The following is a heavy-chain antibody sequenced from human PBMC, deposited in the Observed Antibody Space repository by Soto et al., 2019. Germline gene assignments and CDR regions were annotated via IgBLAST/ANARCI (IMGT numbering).Heavy chain of an antibody. CDR3: ARERLRTGDY. D-gene: IGHD3-3*01. V-gene: IGHV3-11*05. CDR2: ISGSSGYT. J-gene: IGHJ4*02. Sequence: GGSLRLSCAASGFSFSDSYMSWVRQAPGKGLEWVAYISGSSGYTGYADSVKGRFTISRDNAKNSLYLQMNSLSAEDTAVYYCARERLRTGDYWGQGTLVTVSS. CDR1: GFSFSDSY.